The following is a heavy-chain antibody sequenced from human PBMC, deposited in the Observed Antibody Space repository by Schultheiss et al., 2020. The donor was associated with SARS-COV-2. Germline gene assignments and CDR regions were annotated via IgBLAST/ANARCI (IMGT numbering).Heavy chain of an antibody. Sequence: SQTLSLTCTVSGGSISSYYWSWIRQPPGKGLEWIGYIYYSGSTNYNPSLKSRVTISVDTSKNQFSLKLSSVTAADTAVYYCSSSGWYSDYWGQGTLVTVSS. V-gene: IGHV4-59*12. CDR3: SSSGWYSDY. J-gene: IGHJ4*02. CDR2: IYYSGST. CDR1: GGSISSYY. D-gene: IGHD6-19*01.